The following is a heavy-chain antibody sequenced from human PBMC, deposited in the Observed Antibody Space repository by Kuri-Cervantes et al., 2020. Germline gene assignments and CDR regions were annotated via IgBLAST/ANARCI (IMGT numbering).Heavy chain of an antibody. J-gene: IGHJ4*02. Sequence: GGSLGLSCEGSGFTFSSYGMHWVRQAPGKGLEWVAVIWYDGSNKYYADSVKGRFTISRDNSKNTLYLQMNSLRAEDTAVYYCARAITMVRGVILYYFDYWGQGTLVTVSS. CDR2: IWYDGSNK. CDR3: ARAITMVRGVILYYFDY. D-gene: IGHD3-10*01. CDR1: GFTFSSYG. V-gene: IGHV3-33*01.